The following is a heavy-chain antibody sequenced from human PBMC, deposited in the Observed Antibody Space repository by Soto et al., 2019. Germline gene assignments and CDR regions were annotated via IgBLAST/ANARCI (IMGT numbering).Heavy chain of an antibody. J-gene: IGHJ3*02. V-gene: IGHV3-23*01. CDR1: GFTFSNYA. D-gene: IGHD6-19*01. CDR2: ISGSGGST. CDR3: AKDYYISGWYWPDAFDI. Sequence: GGSLRLSCAASGFTFSNYAMSWVRQAPGKGLEWVSAISGSGGSTYYADSVKGRFTISRANSKNTLYLQMNSLRAEDTAVYSCAKDYYISGWYWPDAFDIWGQGTMVTVSS.